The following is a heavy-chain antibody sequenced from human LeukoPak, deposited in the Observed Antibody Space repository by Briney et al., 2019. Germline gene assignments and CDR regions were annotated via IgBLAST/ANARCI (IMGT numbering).Heavy chain of an antibody. CDR3: ARDAQRGGFDDD. D-gene: IGHD3-9*01. J-gene: IGHJ4*02. Sequence: ASVKVSCKASGYTFTGYYMHCVRQAPGQGLEWMGWINPNSGGTNYAQKFQGRVTLTRDTSISTAYMELSRLRSDDTAVYYCARDAQRGGFDDDWGQGTMVTVSS. V-gene: IGHV1-2*02. CDR2: INPNSGGT. CDR1: GYTFTGYY.